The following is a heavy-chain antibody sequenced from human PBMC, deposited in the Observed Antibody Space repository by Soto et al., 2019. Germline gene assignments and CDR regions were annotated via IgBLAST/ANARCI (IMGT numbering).Heavy chain of an antibody. Sequence: QVQLVQSGAEVKKPGASVKVSCKASGYTFTGYYMHWVRQAPGQGLEWRGWINPNSGGTNYAQKFQGRVTMTRDTTISTANMERSRLTSDNAAVYYSGRGVCSTSWRKFDPWGQGTLVTVSS. D-gene: IGHD2-2*01. V-gene: IGHV1-2*02. J-gene: IGHJ5*02. CDR2: INPNSGGT. CDR1: GYTFTGYY. CDR3: GRGVCSTSWRKFDP.